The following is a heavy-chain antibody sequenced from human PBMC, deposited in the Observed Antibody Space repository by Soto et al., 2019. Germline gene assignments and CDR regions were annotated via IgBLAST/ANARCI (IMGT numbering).Heavy chain of an antibody. V-gene: IGHV1-69*13. CDR1: GGTFSSYA. Sequence: ASVKVSCKASGGTFSSYAISWVRQAPGQGLEWMGGIIPIFGTANYAQKFQGRVTITADESTSTAYMELSSLRSEDTAVYYCARANRPDDGYNSYAFDIWGQGTMVTVSS. D-gene: IGHD5-12*01. CDR2: IIPIFGTA. J-gene: IGHJ3*02. CDR3: ARANRPDDGYNSYAFDI.